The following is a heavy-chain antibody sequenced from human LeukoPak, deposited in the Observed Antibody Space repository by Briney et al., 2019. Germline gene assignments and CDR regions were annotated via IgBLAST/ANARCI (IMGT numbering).Heavy chain of an antibody. J-gene: IGHJ4*02. CDR3: ARGEYQLLPEGY. V-gene: IGHV5-10-1*01. D-gene: IGHD2-2*01. Sequence: KDGESLKISCKGSGYSFTSYWISWVRQMPGKGLEWMGRIDPSDSYTNYSPSFQGHVTISADKSISTDYLQWSSLKASDTAMYYCARGEYQLLPEGYWGQGTLVTVSS. CDR2: IDPSDSYT. CDR1: GYSFTSYW.